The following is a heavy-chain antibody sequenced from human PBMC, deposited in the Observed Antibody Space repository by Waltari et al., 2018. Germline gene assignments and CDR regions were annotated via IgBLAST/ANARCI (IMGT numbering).Heavy chain of an antibody. D-gene: IGHD4-17*01. CDR2: IIPILGIA. CDR3: ARLGTTDTGAFDI. CDR1: GGTFRSYA. V-gene: IGHV1-69*04. Sequence: QVQLVQSGAEVKKPGSSVKVSCKASGGTFRSYAISLLRRAPGQGLEWMGRIIPILGIANYAQKFQGRVTITADKSTSTAYMELSSLRSEDTAVYYCARLGTTDTGAFDIWGQGTMVTVSS. J-gene: IGHJ3*02.